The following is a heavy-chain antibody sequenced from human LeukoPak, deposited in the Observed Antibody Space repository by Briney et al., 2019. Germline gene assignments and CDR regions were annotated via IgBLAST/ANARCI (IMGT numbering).Heavy chain of an antibody. V-gene: IGHV3-23*01. D-gene: IGHD1-1*01. Sequence: GGSLRLSCAASGFTFSTHVMSWVREAAGKGLEWVSAISGSGGSTYYADSVKGQFTISRDNSKNTLYLQMNSLGADDTAVYYCAKGNWRYFDYWGQGTLVTVSS. CDR3: AKGNWRYFDY. CDR1: GFTFSTHV. CDR2: ISGSGGST. J-gene: IGHJ4*02.